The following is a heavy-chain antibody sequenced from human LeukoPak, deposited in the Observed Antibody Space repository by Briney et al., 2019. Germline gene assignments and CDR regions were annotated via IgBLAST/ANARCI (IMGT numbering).Heavy chain of an antibody. CDR1: GFTSSSYA. J-gene: IGHJ4*02. CDR2: ISGSGGST. V-gene: IGHV3-23*01. Sequence: GGSLRLSCAASGFTSSSYAMSWVRQAPGKGLEWVSAISGSGGSTYYADSVKGRFTISRDNSKNTLYLQMNSLRAEDTAVYYCAKAGCSSTSCYTQGYWGQGTLVTVSS. D-gene: IGHD2-2*02. CDR3: AKAGCSSTSCYTQGY.